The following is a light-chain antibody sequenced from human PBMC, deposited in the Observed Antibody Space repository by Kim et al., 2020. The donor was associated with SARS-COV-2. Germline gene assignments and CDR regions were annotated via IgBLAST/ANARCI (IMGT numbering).Light chain of an antibody. CDR1: QSVSSN. V-gene: IGKV3-15*01. Sequence: EIVMTQSPATLSVSPGERATISCRASQSVSSNLAWYQHKPGQAPRLLIYGASTRATGIPARFSGSGSGTEFTLTISSLQSEDFAVYYCQQYNNWPHTFGQGTKLEI. J-gene: IGKJ2*01. CDR2: GAS. CDR3: QQYNNWPHT.